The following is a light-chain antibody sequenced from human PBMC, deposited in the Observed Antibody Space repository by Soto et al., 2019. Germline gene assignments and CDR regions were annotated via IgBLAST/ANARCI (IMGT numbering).Light chain of an antibody. J-gene: IGKJ4*01. CDR1: QSVFSSY. CDR3: QQYGSSPLT. CDR2: GAS. V-gene: IGKV3-20*01. Sequence: EIVLTQSPGTLSLSPGERATLSCRASQSVFSSYLAWYQQKPGQAPRLLIYGASSRATGIPDRFSGSGSGTDFSVTLSRLEHEDFAVYYCQQYGSSPLTCGGGTKVEIK.